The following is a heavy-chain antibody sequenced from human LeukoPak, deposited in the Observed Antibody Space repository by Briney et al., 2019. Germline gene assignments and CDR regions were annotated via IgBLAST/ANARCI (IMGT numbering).Heavy chain of an antibody. D-gene: IGHD3-22*01. CDR2: IYYTGGT. Sequence: SETLSLTCSVSGYSISSGYYWGWIRQPPGRGLEWIGSIYYTGGTLYNPSLKSRVSMSVDTSTNQFSLKLSSVTAADTAVYYCARALSYYYDSSGYYDCFDPWGQGTLVTVSS. CDR1: GYSISSGYY. J-gene: IGHJ5*02. V-gene: IGHV4-38-2*02. CDR3: ARALSYYYDSSGYYDCFDP.